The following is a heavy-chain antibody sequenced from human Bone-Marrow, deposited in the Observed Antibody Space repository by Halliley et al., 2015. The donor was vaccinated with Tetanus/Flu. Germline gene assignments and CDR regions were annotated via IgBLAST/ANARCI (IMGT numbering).Heavy chain of an antibody. CDR1: GGSTGNYY. CDR3: AREAYSYYGMDV. V-gene: IGHV4-59*01. J-gene: IGHJ6*02. Sequence: LRLSCTVSGGSTGNYYWTWIRQPPGKGLEWIGYIYYSGGTNYNRSLKSRVTISVDKSKNQFSVNLRSVTAADTAVYYCAREAYSYYGMDVWGQGTTVIVSS. CDR2: IYYSGGT.